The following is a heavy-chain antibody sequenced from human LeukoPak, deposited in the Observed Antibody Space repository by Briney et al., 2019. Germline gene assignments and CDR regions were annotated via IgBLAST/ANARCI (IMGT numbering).Heavy chain of an antibody. CDR2: INAGNGNT. CDR3: ARVRQDYGDYVWYFDY. D-gene: IGHD4-17*01. Sequence: ASVTVSFTASGYTFTSYAMHWVRQAPGQRLEWMGWINAGNGNTKYSQKFQGRVTITRDTSASTAYMELSSLRSEDTAVYYCARVRQDYGDYVWYFDYWGQGTLVTVSS. CDR1: GYTFTSYA. J-gene: IGHJ4*02. V-gene: IGHV1-3*01.